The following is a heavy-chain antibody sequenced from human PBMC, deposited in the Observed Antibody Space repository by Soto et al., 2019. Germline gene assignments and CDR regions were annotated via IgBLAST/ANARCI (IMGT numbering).Heavy chain of an antibody. Sequence: VQLLESGGGLVQPGGSLRLSCAASGFTFSSYAMSWVRQAPGKGLEWVSAISGSGGSTYYADSVKGRFTISRDNSKNTLYLQMNSLRAEDTAVYYCAKDSGLFRGSYFLRWFDPWGQGTLVTVSS. CDR3: AKDSGLFRGSYFLRWFDP. CDR2: ISGSGGST. V-gene: IGHV3-23*01. J-gene: IGHJ5*02. CDR1: GFTFSSYA. D-gene: IGHD1-26*01.